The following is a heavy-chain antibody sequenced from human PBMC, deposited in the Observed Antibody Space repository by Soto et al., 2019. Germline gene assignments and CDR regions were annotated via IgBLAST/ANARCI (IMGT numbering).Heavy chain of an antibody. CDR3: ARVEQQAPYNWFDP. Sequence: PSETLSLTCAVSGGSISSGGYSWSWIRQPPGKGLEWIGYIYHSGSTYYNPSLKSRVTISVDRSKNQFSLKLSSVTAADTAVYYCARVEQQAPYNWFDPWGQGTLVTVSS. D-gene: IGHD6-13*01. J-gene: IGHJ5*02. V-gene: IGHV4-30-2*01. CDR2: IYHSGST. CDR1: GGSISSGGYS.